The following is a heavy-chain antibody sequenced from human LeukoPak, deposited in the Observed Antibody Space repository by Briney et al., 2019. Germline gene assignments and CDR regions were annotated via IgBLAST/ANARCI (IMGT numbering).Heavy chain of an antibody. Sequence: SETLSLTCTVSGGSISSYYWSWIRQPPGKGLEWIGYIYYSGSTNYNPSLKSRVTISVDTSKNQFSLKLSSVTAADTAMYYCARHGPPVLLWFGEFVYYGMDVWGQGTTVTVSS. V-gene: IGHV4-59*08. CDR3: ARHGPPVLLWFGEFVYYGMDV. J-gene: IGHJ6*02. CDR1: GGSISSYY. CDR2: IYYSGST. D-gene: IGHD3-10*01.